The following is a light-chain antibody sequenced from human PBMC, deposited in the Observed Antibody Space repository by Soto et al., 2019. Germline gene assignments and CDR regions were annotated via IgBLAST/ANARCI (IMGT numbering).Light chain of an antibody. CDR3: MQTLQTPPT. CDR1: QSLLHSNGNNC. J-gene: IGKJ4*01. Sequence: DIVMTQSPLSLPVTPGEPASISCRSSQSLLHSNGNNCLDWYLQKPGQSPQLLIHLGSNRASGVPHRFSGSGSGTDFTLKISSVEAEDVGLYYCMQTLQTPPTFGGGTKVESK. V-gene: IGKV2-28*01. CDR2: LGS.